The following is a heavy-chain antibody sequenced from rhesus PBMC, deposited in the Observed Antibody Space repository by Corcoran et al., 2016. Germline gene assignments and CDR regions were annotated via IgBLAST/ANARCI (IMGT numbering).Heavy chain of an antibody. CDR2: IYWDDDK. D-gene: IGHD2-21*01. J-gene: IGHJ3*01. CDR3: ARSRAYCTGSGCYGNAFDF. CDR1: GFSISTSGMG. V-gene: IGHV2-174*01. Sequence: QVTLKESGPALVKPTQTLTLTCTFPGFSISTSGMGVGWIRQPPGKALEWLAHIYWDDDKYYKTTLKRRLTIAKDTCKNQVVLTMTNMDHVDTGTYYGARSRAYCTGSGCYGNAFDFWGQGLRVTVSS.